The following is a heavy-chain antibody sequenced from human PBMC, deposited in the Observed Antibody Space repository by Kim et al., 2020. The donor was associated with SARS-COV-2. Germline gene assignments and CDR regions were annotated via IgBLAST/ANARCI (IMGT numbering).Heavy chain of an antibody. D-gene: IGHD2-2*01. CDR1: GFTFSSYS. Sequence: GGSLRLSCAASGFTFSSYSMNWVRQAPGKGLEWVSYISSSSSTIYYADSVKGRFTISRDNAKNSLYLQMNSLRDEDTAVYYCAREAATPNHYYYYYGMDVWGQGTTVTVSS. J-gene: IGHJ6*02. V-gene: IGHV3-48*02. CDR2: ISSSSSTI. CDR3: AREAATPNHYYYYYGMDV.